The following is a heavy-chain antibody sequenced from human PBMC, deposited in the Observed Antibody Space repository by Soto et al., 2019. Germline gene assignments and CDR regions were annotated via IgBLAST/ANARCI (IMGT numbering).Heavy chain of an antibody. CDR3: TRRTNNLATESSDY. CDR2: IYYSGSI. CDR1: GGSIGSDY. V-gene: IGHV4-59*12. D-gene: IGHD3-16*01. J-gene: IGHJ4*02. Sequence: SETLSLTCTVSGGSIGSDYWSWIRQPPGKGLEWIGFIYYSGSINYNPSFKSRVAISVDTSKNQFSLNLSSVTAADTAVYYCTRRTNNLATESSDYWGQGTLVTVSS.